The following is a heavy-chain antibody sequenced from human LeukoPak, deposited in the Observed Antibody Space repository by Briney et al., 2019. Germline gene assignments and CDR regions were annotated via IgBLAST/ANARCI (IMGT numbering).Heavy chain of an antibody. CDR1: GFTFSNYW. D-gene: IGHD4-17*01. V-gene: IGHV3-74*01. J-gene: IGHJ4*02. CDR2: INSDGSST. Sequence: RTGGSLRLSCAASGFTFSNYWMHWVRQAPGKGLVWVSRINSDGSSTTSADSVKGRFTISRDNAKNTLYLQMNSLRAEGTAVYYCAKGGATVIDYWGQGTLVTVSS. CDR3: AKGGATVIDY.